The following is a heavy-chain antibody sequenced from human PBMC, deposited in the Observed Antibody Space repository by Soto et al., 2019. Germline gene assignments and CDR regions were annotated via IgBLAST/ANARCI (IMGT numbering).Heavy chain of an antibody. CDR1: GGSISSSSYY. D-gene: IGHD6-6*01. CDR3: ARRKYSSSYYGMDV. V-gene: IGHV4-39*07. CDR2: IYYSGST. J-gene: IGHJ6*02. Sequence: SETLSLTCTVSGGSISSSSYYWGWIRQPPGKGLEGMGSIYYSGSTYSNPSLKSRVTISVDTSKNQFSLKLSSVTAADTAAYYCARRKYSSSYYGMDVWGQGTTVTVSS.